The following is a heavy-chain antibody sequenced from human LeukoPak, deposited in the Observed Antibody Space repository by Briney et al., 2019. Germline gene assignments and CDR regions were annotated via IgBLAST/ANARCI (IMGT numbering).Heavy chain of an antibody. J-gene: IGHJ2*01. CDR3: ARGGEQQLPWYFDL. Sequence: SVKVSCKASGGTFSSYAISWVRQAPGQGLEWMGGIIPIFGTANYAQKFQGRVTITADESTSTAYMELSSLRSEDTAVYYCARGGEQQLPWYFDLWGRGTLVTVSS. D-gene: IGHD6-13*01. CDR2: IIPIFGTA. CDR1: GGTFSSYA. V-gene: IGHV1-69*13.